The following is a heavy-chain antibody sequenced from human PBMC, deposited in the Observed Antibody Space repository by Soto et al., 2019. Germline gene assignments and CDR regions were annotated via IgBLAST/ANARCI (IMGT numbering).Heavy chain of an antibody. J-gene: IGHJ6*02. CDR3: ARDGKAYSGYDYYYSYYGMDV. CDR2: IIPIFGTA. CDR1: GGTFSSYA. V-gene: IGHV1-69*01. Sequence: QVQLVQSGAEVKKPGSSVKVSCKASGGTFSSYAISWVRQAPGQGLEWMGGIIPIFGTANYAQKFQGRVTITADESTSTGYMELSSLRSEDTAVYYWARDGKAYSGYDYYYSYYGMDVWGQGTTVTVSS. D-gene: IGHD5-12*01.